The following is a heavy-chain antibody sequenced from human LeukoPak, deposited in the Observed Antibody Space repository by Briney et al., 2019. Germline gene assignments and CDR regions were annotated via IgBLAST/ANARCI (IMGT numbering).Heavy chain of an antibody. D-gene: IGHD6-19*01. V-gene: IGHV4-39*01. CDR3: ARQVVAVAGTGYFDY. Sequence: PSETLSLTCTVPGGSIRSSSYYWGWIRQPPGKGLEWLGSIYYSGSTYYNASLKSRGTISVDTSKNQFSLKLNSVTAADTAVYFCARQVVAVAGTGYFDYWGQGTLVTVSS. CDR2: IYYSGST. J-gene: IGHJ4*02. CDR1: GGSIRSSSYY.